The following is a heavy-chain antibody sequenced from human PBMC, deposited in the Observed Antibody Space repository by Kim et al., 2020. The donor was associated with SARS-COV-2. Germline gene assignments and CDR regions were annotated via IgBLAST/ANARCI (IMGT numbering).Heavy chain of an antibody. CDR3: ASESEPRTLQWGMDV. CDR1: GFTFSSYA. J-gene: IGHJ6*02. V-gene: IGHV3-30*04. CDR2: ISYDGSNK. D-gene: IGHD6-19*01. Sequence: GGSLRLSCAASGFTFSSYAMHWVRQAPGKGLEWVAVISYDGSNKYYADSVKGRFTISRDNSKNTLYLQMNSLRAEDTAVYYCASESEPRTLQWGMDVWGQGTTVTVSS.